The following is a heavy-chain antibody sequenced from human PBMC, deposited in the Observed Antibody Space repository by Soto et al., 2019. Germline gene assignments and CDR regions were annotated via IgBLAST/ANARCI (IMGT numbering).Heavy chain of an antibody. V-gene: IGHV4-59*03. D-gene: IGHD3-10*01. CDR1: GGSISSYY. CDR2: IYYSGST. CDR3: APLLLWFGELTPH. J-gene: IGHJ4*02. Sequence: PSETLSLTCTVSGGSISSYYWSWIRQPPGKGLEWIGYIYYSGSTNYNPSLQGRVTITADESTSTAYMELSSLRSEDTAVYYCAPLLLWFGELTPHWGQGTLVTVSS.